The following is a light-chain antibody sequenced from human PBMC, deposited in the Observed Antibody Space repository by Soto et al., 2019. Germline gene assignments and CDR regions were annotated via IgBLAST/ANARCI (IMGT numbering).Light chain of an antibody. J-gene: IGLJ2*01. Sequence: QSALTQPPSASGSPGQSVTISCTGTSSDVGGHHYVSWYQQYPGKAPKLMIYEVSKRPSGVPDRFSGSKSVNTASLTVSGLQAEDEADYYCSSYARSTNLLFGGGTKVTVL. V-gene: IGLV2-8*01. CDR3: SSYARSTNLL. CDR2: EVS. CDR1: SSDVGGHHY.